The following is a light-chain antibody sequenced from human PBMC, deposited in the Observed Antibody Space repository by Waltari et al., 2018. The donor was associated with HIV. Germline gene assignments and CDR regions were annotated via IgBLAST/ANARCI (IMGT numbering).Light chain of an antibody. J-gene: IGKJ4*01. CDR1: QSISSSD. CDR2: GAS. Sequence: EIVLTQSPGTLSLCPGERATLSCRASQSISSSDLAWYQQKPGQAPRLLIYGASSCATGSPDRFSGSRSGTDFTLTIIRLEPEDVAVYYCQQYGNSPLTFGRGTKVEIK. V-gene: IGKV3-20*01. CDR3: QQYGNSPLT.